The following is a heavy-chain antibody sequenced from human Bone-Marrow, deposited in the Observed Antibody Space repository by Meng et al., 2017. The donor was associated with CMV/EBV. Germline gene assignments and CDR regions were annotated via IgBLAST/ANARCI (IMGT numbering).Heavy chain of an antibody. J-gene: IGHJ4*02. V-gene: IGHV3-9*01. CDR2: ISWNSGSI. CDR3: AKDQGVKWNYVLVDY. D-gene: IGHD1-7*01. CDR1: GSTFDDYA. Sequence: SLKISCAASGSTFDDYAMHWVRQAPGKGLEWVSGISWNSGSIGYADSVKGRFTITRDNAKNSLYLQMNSLRAEDTALYYCAKDQGVKWNYVLVDYWGQGTLVTVSS.